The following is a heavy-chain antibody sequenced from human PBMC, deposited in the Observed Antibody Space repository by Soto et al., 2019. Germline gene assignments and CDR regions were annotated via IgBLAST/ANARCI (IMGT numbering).Heavy chain of an antibody. D-gene: IGHD3-10*01. CDR3: TRFISAAQDY. V-gene: IGHV3-73*01. J-gene: IGHJ4*02. CDR2: IRDRAYNYAT. Sequence: GGSLRLSCAASGFVFKDSSIHWVRQASGKGLEWVGRIRDRAYNYATAYGASVEGRFTISRDDSDNTAYLHMSSLRTEDTAIYYCTRFISAAQDYWGQGTLVTVSS. CDR1: GFVFKDSS.